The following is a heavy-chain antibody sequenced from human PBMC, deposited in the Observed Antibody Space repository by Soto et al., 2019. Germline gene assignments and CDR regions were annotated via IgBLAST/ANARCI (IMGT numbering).Heavy chain of an antibody. CDR3: ARDGGYLGSSWDAKWFDP. CDR2: IHYTGSS. CDR1: GVSITSHY. Sequence: QIQLQESGPRVVKPSETLSLTCNVSGVSITSHYWSWIRQSPGKGLEWIGYIHYTGSSRSNPSLKSRVTMPAXTXXXQXXLKLPSVTTADTAVYFCARDGGYLGSSWDAKWFDPWGQGTLVTVSS. D-gene: IGHD6-13*01. V-gene: IGHV4-59*11. J-gene: IGHJ5*02.